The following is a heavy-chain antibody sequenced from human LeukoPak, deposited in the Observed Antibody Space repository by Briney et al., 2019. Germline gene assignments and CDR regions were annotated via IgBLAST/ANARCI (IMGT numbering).Heavy chain of an antibody. D-gene: IGHD2-8*02. CDR2: IKQDGSEK. V-gene: IGHV3-7*01. CDR1: GLTFNRYW. Sequence: GGSLRLSCAASGLTFNRYWMTWFRQAPGKGLEWVANIKQDGSEKYYVDSVKGRFTISRDNADRSLYLQMTSLRVEDTAVYFCASRYCTGVNCFAASYMCMDVWGKGTTVTVSS. CDR3: ASRYCTGVNCFAASYMCMDV. J-gene: IGHJ6*03.